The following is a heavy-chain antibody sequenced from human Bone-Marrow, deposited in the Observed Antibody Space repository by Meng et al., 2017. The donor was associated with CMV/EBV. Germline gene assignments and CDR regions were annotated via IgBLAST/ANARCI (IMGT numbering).Heavy chain of an antibody. CDR2: INWNGGST. CDR1: GFTVSSNY. Sequence: GGSLRLSCAASGFTVSSNYMSWVRQAPGKGLEWVSGINWNGGSTGYADSVKGRFTISRDNAKNSLYLQMNSLRAEDTALYYCARRVAGGAIDYWGQGTLVTVSS. CDR3: ARRVAGGAIDY. V-gene: IGHV3-20*04. J-gene: IGHJ4*02. D-gene: IGHD6-19*01.